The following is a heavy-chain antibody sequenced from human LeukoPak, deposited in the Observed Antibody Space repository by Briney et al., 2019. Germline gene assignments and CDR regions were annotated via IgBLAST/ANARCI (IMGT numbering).Heavy chain of an antibody. D-gene: IGHD3-16*01. CDR2: IYYSGST. CDR1: GGSISSGGYY. V-gene: IGHV4-31*02. Sequence: KSSETLSLTCTVSGGSISSGGYYWSWIRQHPGDGLEWIGCIYYSGSTYYNPSLKSRVTISIDTSKNHFSLKLSSVTAADTAVYYCARAGGFFSPFGYWGQGTLVTVSS. J-gene: IGHJ4*02. CDR3: ARAGGFFSPFGY.